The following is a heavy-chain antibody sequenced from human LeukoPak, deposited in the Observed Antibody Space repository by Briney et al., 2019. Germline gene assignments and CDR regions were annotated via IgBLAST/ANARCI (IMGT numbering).Heavy chain of an antibody. V-gene: IGHV4-59*01. CDR2: IYNTLDT. D-gene: IGHD3-22*01. Sequence: SETPSLTCTVSGDSIIGYYWSWIRQPPGKRLEWIGYIYNTLDTTYNPSLESRVTISLDMSNKQFSLRLISVTAADTAVYSCARRRYYDSTGYNPTYYFDYWGQGILVAVSS. CDR1: GDSIIGYY. CDR3: ARRRYYDSTGYNPTYYFDY. J-gene: IGHJ4*02.